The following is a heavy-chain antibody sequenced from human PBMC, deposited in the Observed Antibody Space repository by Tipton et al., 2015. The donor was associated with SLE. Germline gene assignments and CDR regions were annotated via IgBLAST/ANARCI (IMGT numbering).Heavy chain of an antibody. D-gene: IGHD5-18*01. J-gene: IGHJ4*02. CDR3: ARGGGYSYGKDFDY. V-gene: IGHV4-39*07. CDR2: IYHSGST. CDR1: GGSISSSRYY. Sequence: TLSLTCTVSGGSISSSRYYWGWIRQPPGKGLEWIGSIYHSGSTYYNPSLKSRVTISVDTSKNQFSLKLSSLTAADTAVYYCARGGGYSYGKDFDYWGQGTLVTVSS.